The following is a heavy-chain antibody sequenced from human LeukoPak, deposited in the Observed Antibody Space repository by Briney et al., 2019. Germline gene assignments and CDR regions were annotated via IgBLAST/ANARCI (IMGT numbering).Heavy chain of an antibody. V-gene: IGHV1-46*01. D-gene: IGHD3-10*01. CDR1: GYTFTSYY. J-gene: IGHJ4*02. CDR2: INPSGGST. CDR3: ARGTVTGGMLWFGELLSKVFDY. Sequence: ASVKVSCKASGYTFTSYYMHWVRQAPGQGLEWMGIINPSGGSTSYAQKFQGRVTMTRDTSTSTVYMELSSLRSEDTAVYYCARGTVTGGMLWFGELLSKVFDYWGQGTLVTVSS.